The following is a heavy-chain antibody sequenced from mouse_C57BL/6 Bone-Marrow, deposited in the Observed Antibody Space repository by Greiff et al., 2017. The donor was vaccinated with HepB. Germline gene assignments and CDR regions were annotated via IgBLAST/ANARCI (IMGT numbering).Heavy chain of an antibody. CDR2: INPNNGGT. D-gene: IGHD2-1*01. CDR1: GYTFTDYY. CDR3: AREGIYYGNYDWFAY. Sequence: EVQLQQSGPELVKPGASVKISCKASGYTFTDYYMNWVKQSHAKSLEWIGDINPNNGGTSYNQKFKGKATLTVDKSSSTAYMELRSLTSEDSAGYYCAREGIYYGNYDWFAYWGQGTLVTVSA. V-gene: IGHV1-26*01. J-gene: IGHJ3*01.